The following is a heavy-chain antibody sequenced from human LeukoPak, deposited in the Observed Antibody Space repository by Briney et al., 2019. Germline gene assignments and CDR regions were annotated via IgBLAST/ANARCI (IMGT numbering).Heavy chain of an antibody. CDR2: MSNDGNNK. D-gene: IGHD3-10*01. CDR1: VFTYSSYG. CDR3: AKDGYYGSGTYPDY. Sequence: GGSLRLSCPASVFTYSSYGMNWVRQAPGKGLERVAVMSNDGNNKYYADSVKGRFTISRDNSKNTLYLQMNRLRAEDAAVYYCAKDGYYGSGTYPDYWGQGTLVTVFS. V-gene: IGHV3-30*18. J-gene: IGHJ4*02.